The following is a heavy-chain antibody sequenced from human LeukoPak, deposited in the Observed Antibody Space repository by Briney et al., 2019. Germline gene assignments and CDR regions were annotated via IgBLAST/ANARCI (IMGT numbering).Heavy chain of an antibody. V-gene: IGHV3-21*01. J-gene: IGHJ4*02. CDR2: ITSSSSYI. D-gene: IGHD3-22*01. Sequence: GGSLRLSCAASGFTFSSYTMNWVRQAPGKGLEWVSSITSSSSYIYYADSVKGRFTISRDNAKNSLCLQMDSLRAEDTAVYYCARHVVAVGFDYWGQGTLVTVSS. CDR1: GFTFSSYT. CDR3: ARHVVAVGFDY.